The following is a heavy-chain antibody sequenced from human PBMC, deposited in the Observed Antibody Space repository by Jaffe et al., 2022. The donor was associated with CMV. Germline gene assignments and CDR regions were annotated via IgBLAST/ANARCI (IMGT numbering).Heavy chain of an antibody. CDR1: GGSISSSSYY. J-gene: IGHJ4*02. D-gene: IGHD5-12*01. Sequence: QLQLQESGPGLVKPSETLSLTCTVSGGSISSSSYYWGWIRQPPGKGLEWIGSIYYSGSTYYNPSLKSRVTISVDTSKNQFSLKLSSVTAADTAVYYCARGRDGYNTFDYWGQGTLVTVSS. CDR2: IYYSGST. V-gene: IGHV4-39*01. CDR3: ARGRDGYNTFDY.